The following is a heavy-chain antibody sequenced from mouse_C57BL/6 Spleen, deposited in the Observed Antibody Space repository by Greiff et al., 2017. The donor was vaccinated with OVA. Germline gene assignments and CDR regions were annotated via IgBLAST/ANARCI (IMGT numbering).Heavy chain of an antibody. J-gene: IGHJ2*01. CDR2: IYPRDGST. D-gene: IGHD1-1*01. CDR1: GYTFTSYD. Sequence: QVHVKQSGPELVKPGASVKLSCKASGYTFTSYDINWVKQRPGQGLEWIGWIYPRDGSTKYNEKFKGKATLTVDTSSSTAYMELHSLTSEDSAVYFCARRTTVLPFDYWGQGTTLTVSS. V-gene: IGHV1-85*01. CDR3: ARRTTVLPFDY.